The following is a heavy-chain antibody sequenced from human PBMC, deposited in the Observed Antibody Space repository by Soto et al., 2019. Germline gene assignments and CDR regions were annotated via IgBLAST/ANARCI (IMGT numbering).Heavy chain of an antibody. CDR2: IKQDGSEQ. J-gene: IGHJ6*02. CDR1: GFTFSPYW. V-gene: IGHV3-7*03. CDR3: ARAPHGFDV. Sequence: EVQLVESGGGLVRPGGSLRLSCAASGFTFSPYWMNWVRQAPGKGLEWVANIKQDGSEQYYVDSVKGRFTIARDNAKNSLYLQMNSLRGEDTAVYYCARAPHGFDVLGQGTTVTVSS.